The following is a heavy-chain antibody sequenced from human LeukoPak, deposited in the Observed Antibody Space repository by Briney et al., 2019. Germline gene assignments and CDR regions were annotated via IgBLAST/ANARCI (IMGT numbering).Heavy chain of an antibody. CDR3: ARAVAGRPNYFDY. CDR2: IYHSGST. V-gene: IGHV4-30-2*01. CDR1: GGSISSGGYS. D-gene: IGHD6-19*01. J-gene: IGHJ4*02. Sequence: PPETLSLTCAVSGGSISSGGYSWSWIRQPPGKGLEWIGYIYHSGSTYYNPSLKSRVTISVDRSKNQFSLKLSSVTAADTAVYYCARAVAGRPNYFDYWGQGTLVTVSS.